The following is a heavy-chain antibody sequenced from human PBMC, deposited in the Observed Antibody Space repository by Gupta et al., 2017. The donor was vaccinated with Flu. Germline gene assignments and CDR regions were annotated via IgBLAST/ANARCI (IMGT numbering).Heavy chain of an antibody. Sequence: QLQLQESGPGLVKPSETLSLICNVSGGSISSDYYYWAWIRQPPGQGLEGIGSIYHNGATHYSPSLKSRVTISVDTSRNQFSLKLTSVTAADTAVYYCARLRGYSYGYADYWGQGTLVTVS. J-gene: IGHJ4*02. CDR3: ARLRGYSYGYADY. CDR2: IYHNGAT. D-gene: IGHD5-18*01. CDR1: GGSISSDYYY. V-gene: IGHV4-39*01.